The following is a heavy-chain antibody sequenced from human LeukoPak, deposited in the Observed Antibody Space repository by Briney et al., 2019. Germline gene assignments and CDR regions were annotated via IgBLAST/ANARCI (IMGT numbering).Heavy chain of an antibody. CDR2: IKRDGSQK. CDR3: ARLGLEVGGPNWFDP. D-gene: IGHD1-1*01. Sequence: EGSLRLSCAALGFSFSSNWMGWVRQAPGKGLEWVAHIKRDGSQKYYLDSVKGRFTISRDNAKNSLYLQMNSLRVEDTAVYYCARLGLEVGGPNWFDPWGQGTLVTVSS. CDR1: GFSFSSNW. V-gene: IGHV3-7*01. J-gene: IGHJ5*02.